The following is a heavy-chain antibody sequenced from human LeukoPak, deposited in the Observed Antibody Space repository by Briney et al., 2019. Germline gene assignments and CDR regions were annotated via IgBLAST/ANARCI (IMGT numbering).Heavy chain of an antibody. D-gene: IGHD3-22*01. CDR3: ARDPSWLFPYYYYGMDV. Sequence: GGSLRLSCAASGFTFSSYWMSWVRQAPGKGLEWVANIKQDGSEKYYVDSVKGRFTISRDNAKNSLYLQMNSLWAEDTAVYYCARDPSWLFPYYYYGMDVWGQGTTVTVSS. CDR1: GFTFSSYW. CDR2: IKQDGSEK. J-gene: IGHJ6*02. V-gene: IGHV3-7*01.